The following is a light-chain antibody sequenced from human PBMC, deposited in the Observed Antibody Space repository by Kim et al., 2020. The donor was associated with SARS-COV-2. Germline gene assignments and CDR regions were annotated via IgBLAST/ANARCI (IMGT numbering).Light chain of an antibody. J-gene: IGLJ3*02. Sequence: QLVLTQSPSASASLGASVTLTCTLSSGHSNYAIAWHQQQPEKGPRYLMNLNNDGSHSKGDGIPDRFSGSSSGAERYLTISSLQSEDEADYYCQTWDTGIQVFGGGTQLTVL. CDR3: QTWDTGIQV. CDR1: SGHSNYA. V-gene: IGLV4-69*01. CDR2: LNNDGSH.